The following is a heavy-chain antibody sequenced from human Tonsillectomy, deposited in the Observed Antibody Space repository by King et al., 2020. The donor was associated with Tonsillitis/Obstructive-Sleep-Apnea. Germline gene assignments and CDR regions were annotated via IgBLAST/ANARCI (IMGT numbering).Heavy chain of an antibody. CDR1: GFTFSSYS. D-gene: IGHD5-18*01. CDR2: ISSSSSYI. Sequence: VQLVESGGGLVKPGGSLRLSCAASGFTFSSYSMNWVRQAPGKGLEWVSSISSSSSYIYYADTVKGRFTISRDNAKNSLYLQMNSLRAEDTAVYYCAREHFKVERGMVIWGDYYYNLEVWGKGAPVTVSS. V-gene: IGHV3-21*01. J-gene: IGHJ6*03. CDR3: AREHFKVERGMVIWGDYYYNLEV.